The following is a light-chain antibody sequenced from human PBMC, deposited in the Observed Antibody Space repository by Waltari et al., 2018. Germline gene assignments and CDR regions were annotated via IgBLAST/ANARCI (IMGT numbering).Light chain of an antibody. J-gene: IGLJ3*02. CDR1: SSDVGNYNF. Sequence: QSALTQPASVSGSPGQSITISCTGSSSDVGNYNFVSWYQKHPDEAPKLVIYEVSKRPSGISCRFSGSKSGNTASLTSARLQAEDEADYYCCSYAGSRTPWVFGGGTRVTVL. CDR2: EVS. V-gene: IGLV2-23*02. CDR3: CSYAGSRTPWV.